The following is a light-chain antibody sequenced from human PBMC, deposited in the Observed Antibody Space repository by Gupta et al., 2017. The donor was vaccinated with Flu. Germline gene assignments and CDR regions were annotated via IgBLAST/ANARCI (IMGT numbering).Light chain of an antibody. Sequence: QSVLTQPPSVSGAPGQRVTISCTGSSSNIGAGYDVHWYQQLPGTAPTLLTYGNSNRPSGVPDRFSGSKSGTSASLAITGLQAEDEADYYCQSYDSSLRVFGTGTKVTVL. CDR3: QSYDSSLRV. V-gene: IGLV1-40*01. J-gene: IGLJ1*01. CDR1: SSNIGAGYD. CDR2: GNS.